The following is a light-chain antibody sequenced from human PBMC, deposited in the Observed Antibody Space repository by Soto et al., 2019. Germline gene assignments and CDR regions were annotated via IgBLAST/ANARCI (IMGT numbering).Light chain of an antibody. CDR2: DAF. CDR1: QSVRSY. V-gene: IGKV3-11*01. J-gene: IGKJ4*01. CDR3: QQRSNWPST. Sequence: DIVLTQSPVTLSLSPGERATLSCRASQSVRSYLAWYQQKPGQAPRLLIYDAFKRATGIPARFSGSGSGTDFTLTISSLEPEDFAVYYCQQRSNWPSTFGGGTKVDIK.